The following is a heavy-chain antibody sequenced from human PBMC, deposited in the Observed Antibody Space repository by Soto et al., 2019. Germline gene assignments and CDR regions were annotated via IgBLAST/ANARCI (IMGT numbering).Heavy chain of an antibody. J-gene: IGHJ4*02. Sequence: QVQLVQSGAEVKKPGASVKVSCKASGYTFTSYTMHWVRQAPGQRLEWMGWINAGNGNTKYSQKFQGRVTITRDTSASTAYMELSSLRSEDTAVYYCASRPGTSGNLKNWGQGTLVTVSS. V-gene: IGHV1-3*01. CDR2: INAGNGNT. CDR1: GYTFTSYT. CDR3: ASRPGTSGNLKN. D-gene: IGHD3-10*01.